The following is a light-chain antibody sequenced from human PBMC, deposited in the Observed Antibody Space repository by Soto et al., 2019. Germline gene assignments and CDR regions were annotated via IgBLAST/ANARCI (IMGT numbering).Light chain of an antibody. J-gene: IGKJ1*01. CDR1: QSVSSSY. Sequence: EIVLTQSPGTLSLSPGERATLSRRASQSVSSSYLAWYQQKPGQAPRVXSYGASSRATGIPDRFSGSGSGTDFTLTISRLEPEDFAVYYCQQYGSSEWTFGQGTKVDIK. CDR2: GAS. CDR3: QQYGSSEWT. V-gene: IGKV3-20*01.